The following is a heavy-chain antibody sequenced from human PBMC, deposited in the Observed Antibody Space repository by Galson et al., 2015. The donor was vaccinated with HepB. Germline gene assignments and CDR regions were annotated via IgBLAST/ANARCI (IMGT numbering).Heavy chain of an antibody. Sequence: SLRLSCAFSGFPCDDFAMHWVRQSPGKGLEWVSGLYCKTGGTGYADAVRGRFTVSRDNAQKFLFLQMNSLRFEDTALYYCLRETSPGGADVWGQGTAVTVSS. CDR2: LYCKTGGT. D-gene: IGHD4-17*01. V-gene: IGHV3-9*01. CDR3: LRETSPGGADV. CDR1: GFPCDDFA. J-gene: IGHJ6*02.